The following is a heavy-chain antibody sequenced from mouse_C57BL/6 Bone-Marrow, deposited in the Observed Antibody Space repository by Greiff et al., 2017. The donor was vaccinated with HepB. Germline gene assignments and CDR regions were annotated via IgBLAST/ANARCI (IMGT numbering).Heavy chain of an antibody. V-gene: IGHV1-81*01. J-gene: IGHJ3*01. Sequence: QVQLKESGAELARPGASVKLSCKASGYTFTSYGISWVKQRTGQGLEWIGEIYPRSGNTYYNEKFKGKATLTADKSSSTAYMELRSLTSEDSAVYFCARGDMVVARAYWGQGTLVTVSA. CDR1: GYTFTSYG. CDR3: ARGDMVVARAY. CDR2: IYPRSGNT. D-gene: IGHD1-1*01.